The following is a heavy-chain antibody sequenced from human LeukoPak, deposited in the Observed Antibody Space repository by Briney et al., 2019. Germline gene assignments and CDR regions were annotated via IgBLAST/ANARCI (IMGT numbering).Heavy chain of an antibody. J-gene: IGHJ2*01. V-gene: IGHV3-21*01. CDR2: ISSSSSYI. D-gene: IGHD6-13*01. CDR3: AREGPGSYSNFDL. Sequence: GGSLRLSCAASGFTFSSYSMNWVRQAPGKGLEWVSSISSSSSYIYYADSEKGRFTISRDNAKNSLYLQMNSLRAEDTAVYYCAREGPGSYSNFDLWGRGTLVTVSP. CDR1: GFTFSSYS.